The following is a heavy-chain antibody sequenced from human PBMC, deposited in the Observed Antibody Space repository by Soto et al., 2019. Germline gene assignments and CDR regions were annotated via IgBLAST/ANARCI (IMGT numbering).Heavy chain of an antibody. CDR2: ISHKSSAI. Sequence: HPGGSLRLSCAASGFTFSNYAMNWVRQAPGKGLEWVSYISHKSSAIYHADSVKGRFTISRDNAKNSLYLQMNSLRDEDTAVYYCARDPYSSTTVTIMDDWGQGTLVAVSS. J-gene: IGHJ4*02. CDR1: GFTFSNYA. CDR3: ARDPYSSTTVTIMDD. D-gene: IGHD4-17*01. V-gene: IGHV3-48*02.